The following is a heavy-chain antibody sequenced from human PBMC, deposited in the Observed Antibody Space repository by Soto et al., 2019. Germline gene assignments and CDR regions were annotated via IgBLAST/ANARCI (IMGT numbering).Heavy chain of an antibody. D-gene: IGHD1-1*01. CDR1: GYTFTDFY. CDR3: ATQTGTVPNFADH. V-gene: IGHV1-2*02. CDR2: INPNTGGT. Sequence: QVQLVQSGAEVKKPGASVMVSCKTSGYTFTDFYINWVRQAPGQGREWVGWINPNTGGTKPSQRFQGRVTLTRDTSITTAYMELTRLTSEDTAVYFCATQTGTVPNFADHWGQGTLVTVSS. J-gene: IGHJ4*02.